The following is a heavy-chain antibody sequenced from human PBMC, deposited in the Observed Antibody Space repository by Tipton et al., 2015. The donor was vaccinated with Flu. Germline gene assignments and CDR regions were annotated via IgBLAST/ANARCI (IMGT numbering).Heavy chain of an antibody. D-gene: IGHD4-11*01. CDR3: ARVHQSYNFDC. V-gene: IGHV3-7*01. CDR1: GFTFGDYA. J-gene: IGHJ4*02. CDR2: IKQDGNEK. Sequence: SLRLSCTTSGFTFGDYAMSWVRQAPGKGLEWVANIKQDGNEKYYVDSVKGRFTISRDNAKNSLYLQMNSLRAEDTAVYYCARVHQSYNFDCWGQGTLVTVSS.